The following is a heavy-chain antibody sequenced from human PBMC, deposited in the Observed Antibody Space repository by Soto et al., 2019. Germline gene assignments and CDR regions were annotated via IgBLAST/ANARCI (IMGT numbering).Heavy chain of an antibody. CDR3: ARAPSLIVVAVFDY. CDR2: ISAYNGNT. J-gene: IGHJ4*02. Sequence: ASVKVSCKASGYTFTSYGISWVRQAPGQGLEWMGWISAYNGNTNYAQKLQGRVTMTTDTSTSTAYMELRSLRSDDTAVYYCARAPSLIVVAVFDYWGQGTLVTVSS. D-gene: IGHD3-22*01. V-gene: IGHV1-18*04. CDR1: GYTFTSYG.